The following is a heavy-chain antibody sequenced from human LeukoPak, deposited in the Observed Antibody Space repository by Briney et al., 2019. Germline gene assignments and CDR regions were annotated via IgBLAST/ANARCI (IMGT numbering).Heavy chain of an antibody. D-gene: IGHD3-10*01. Sequence: PSETLSLTCTVSGGSISSYYWSWIRQPPGKGLEWIGYIYYSGSTNYNPSLKSRVTISVDTSKNQFSLKLSSVTAADTAVYYCARDVAYGSGRPNFDYWGQGTLVTVSS. CDR3: ARDVAYGSGRPNFDY. J-gene: IGHJ4*02. CDR1: GGSISSYY. CDR2: IYYSGST. V-gene: IGHV4-59*01.